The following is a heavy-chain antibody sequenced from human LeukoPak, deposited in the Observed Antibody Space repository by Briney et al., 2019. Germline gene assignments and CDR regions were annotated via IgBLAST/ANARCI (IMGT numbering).Heavy chain of an antibody. CDR1: GYTFTSYG. CDR2: ISAYNGNT. Sequence: GASVKVSCKASGYTFTSYGISWVRQAPGQGLEWMGWISAYNGNTNYAQKLQGRVTMTTDTSTSTAYMELRSLRSDDTAVYYCARDHEPSYDFWSGYYPPNWFDPWGQGTLVTVSS. V-gene: IGHV1-18*01. D-gene: IGHD3-3*01. CDR3: ARDHEPSYDFWSGYYPPNWFDP. J-gene: IGHJ5*02.